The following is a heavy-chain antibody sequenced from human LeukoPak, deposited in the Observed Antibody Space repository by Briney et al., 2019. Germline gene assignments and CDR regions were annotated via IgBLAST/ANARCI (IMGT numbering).Heavy chain of an antibody. CDR2: INPSGGST. V-gene: IGHV1-46*01. Sequence: ASVKVSCKASGYTFTSYYMHWVRQAPGQGLEWMGIINPSGGSTSYAQKFQGRVTMTRDTSTSTVYMELSSLRSEDTAVYYCARDPSGLRITNYFDYWGQGTLVTVSS. CDR3: ARDPSGLRITNYFDY. J-gene: IGHJ4*02. D-gene: IGHD5-12*01. CDR1: GYTFTSYY.